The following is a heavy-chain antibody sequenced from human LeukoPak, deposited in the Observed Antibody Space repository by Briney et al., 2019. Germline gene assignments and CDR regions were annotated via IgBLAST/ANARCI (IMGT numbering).Heavy chain of an antibody. CDR1: GFTFSNAW. J-gene: IGHJ4*02. V-gene: IGHV3-15*01. CDR2: IKTKTDSGTP. Sequence: GGSLTLSCAASGFTFSNAWMSWVRQAPGKGLEWVGRIKTKTDSGTPDYAAPVKGRFTISRDDSKNTLYLLMNSLKTEDTAVYYRSTATHDWGQGTLVTVSS. CDR3: STATHD.